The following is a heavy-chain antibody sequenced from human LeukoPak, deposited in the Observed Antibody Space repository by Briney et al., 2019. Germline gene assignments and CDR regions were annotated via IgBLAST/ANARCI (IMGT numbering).Heavy chain of an antibody. Sequence: ASVKVSCKASGYTFTGYYMRWVRQAPGQGLEWMGWIHPNSGGTNHAQKFQGRVTMTRDTSISTAYMELSRLRSDDTAVYYCAREGDGDFLDYWGQGTLVTVSS. J-gene: IGHJ4*02. V-gene: IGHV1-2*02. CDR2: IHPNSGGT. CDR3: AREGDGDFLDY. CDR1: GYTFTGYY. D-gene: IGHD3-16*01.